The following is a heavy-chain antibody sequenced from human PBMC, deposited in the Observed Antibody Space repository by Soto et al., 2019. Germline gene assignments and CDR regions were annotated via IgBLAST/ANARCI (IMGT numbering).Heavy chain of an antibody. CDR3: ARDFTTRSYGVDV. CDR1: GYTFTGAY. Sequence: ASVKVSCKASGYTFTGAYIHWVRQAPGQGLEWMGCINPNSGGTEFAQKFQGRVTVTRDTSITTVYVEMTRLRSDDTGVYYCARDFTTRSYGVDVWGQGSAVTVSS. D-gene: IGHD3-10*01. J-gene: IGHJ6*02. CDR2: INPNSGGT. V-gene: IGHV1-2*02.